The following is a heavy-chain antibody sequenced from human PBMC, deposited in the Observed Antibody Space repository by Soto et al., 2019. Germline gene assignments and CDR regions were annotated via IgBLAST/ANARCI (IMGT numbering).Heavy chain of an antibody. CDR1: GFTFSSYS. CDR2: ISSSSSYI. CDR3: ARDHNSGYDRYDGFDI. J-gene: IGHJ3*02. V-gene: IGHV3-21*01. D-gene: IGHD5-12*01. Sequence: EVQLVESGGGLVKPGGSLRLSCAASGFTFSSYSMNWVRQAPGKGLEWVSSISSSSSYIYYADSVKGRFTISRDNAKNSLYLQMNSLRVEDTAVYYCARDHNSGYDRYDGFDIWGQGTMVTVSS.